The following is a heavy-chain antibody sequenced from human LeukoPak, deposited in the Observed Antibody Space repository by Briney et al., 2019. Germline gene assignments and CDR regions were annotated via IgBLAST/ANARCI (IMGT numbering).Heavy chain of an antibody. D-gene: IGHD3/OR15-3a*01. CDR3: ASRAPPADSFHI. J-gene: IGHJ3*02. V-gene: IGHV3-23*01. CDR1: GFTFSSSA. Sequence: GGSLRLSCAASGFTFSSSAMTWVRQAPGKGLEWVSGISGSGDDTYYADPVKGRFTIFSDNYNNTMYMQINIMRVEATAVYCCASRAPPADSFHIWGQGTMVTVS. CDR2: ISGSGDDT.